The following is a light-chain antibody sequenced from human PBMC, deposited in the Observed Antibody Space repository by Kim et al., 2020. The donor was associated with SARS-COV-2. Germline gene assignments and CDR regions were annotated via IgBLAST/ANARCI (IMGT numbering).Light chain of an antibody. CDR3: QQHSTYPIT. Sequence: GDRVPISCRASQGIGGWLAWYQQKPGRAPKRLIHDASSVESGVPSRFSGSGSETEFTLTISSLQPDDFATYYCQQHSTYPITFGQGTRLEIK. CDR1: QGIGGW. CDR2: DAS. V-gene: IGKV1-5*01. J-gene: IGKJ5*01.